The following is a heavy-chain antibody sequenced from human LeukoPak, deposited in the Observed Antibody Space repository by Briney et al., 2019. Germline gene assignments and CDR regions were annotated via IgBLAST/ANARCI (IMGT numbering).Heavy chain of an antibody. CDR3: ARDLLQTTGYSYGYYEGPFDY. D-gene: IGHD5-18*01. J-gene: IGHJ4*02. CDR1: GYTFTGYY. Sequence: ASVKVSCKASGYTFTGYYMHWVRQAPGQGLEWMGWINPNSGGTNYAQKFQGGVTMTRDTSISTAYMELSRLRSDDTAVYYCARDLLQTTGYSYGYYEGPFDYWGQGTLVTVSS. V-gene: IGHV1-2*02. CDR2: INPNSGGT.